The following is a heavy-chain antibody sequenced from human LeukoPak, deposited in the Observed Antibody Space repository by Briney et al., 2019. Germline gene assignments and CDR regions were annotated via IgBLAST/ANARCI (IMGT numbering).Heavy chain of an antibody. CDR1: GYSFTSYW. CDR2: IYPGDSDT. CDR3: ARLRYGNCGPAGTFDI. D-gene: IGHD4-17*01. J-gene: IGHJ3*02. Sequence: GESLKISCKGSGYSFTSYWIGWVRQMPGKGLEWMGIIYPGDSDTRYSPSFQGQVTISADKSISTAYLQWSSLKASDTAMYYCARLRYGNCGPAGTFDIWGQGTMVTVSS. V-gene: IGHV5-51*01.